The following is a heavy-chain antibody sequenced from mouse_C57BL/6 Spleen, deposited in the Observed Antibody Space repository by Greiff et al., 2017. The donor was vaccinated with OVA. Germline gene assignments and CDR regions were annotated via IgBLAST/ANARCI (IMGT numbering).Heavy chain of an antibody. Sequence: QVQLQQPGAELVKPGASVKLSCKASGYTFTSYWMHWVKQRPGQGLEWIGMIHPNSGSTNYNEKFKSKATLTVDKSSSTAYMQLSSLTSEDSAVYYCGLPGSSSWFAYWGQGTLVTVSA. CDR1: GYTFTSYW. D-gene: IGHD1-1*01. CDR3: GLPGSSSWFAY. J-gene: IGHJ3*01. V-gene: IGHV1-64*01. CDR2: IHPNSGST.